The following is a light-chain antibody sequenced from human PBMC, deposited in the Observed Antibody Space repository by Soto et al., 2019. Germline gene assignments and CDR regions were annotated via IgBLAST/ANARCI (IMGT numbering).Light chain of an antibody. Sequence: EIVLTQSPGTLSLSPGERATLSCRASQSVSSSYLAWYQQKPGQAPRLLIYGASSRATGIPDRFSGSGSGTDITLTISRLEPEDFAVYYCQQYVSSSWTFGQGTKVDIK. CDR2: GAS. CDR3: QQYVSSSWT. CDR1: QSVSSSY. J-gene: IGKJ1*01. V-gene: IGKV3-20*01.